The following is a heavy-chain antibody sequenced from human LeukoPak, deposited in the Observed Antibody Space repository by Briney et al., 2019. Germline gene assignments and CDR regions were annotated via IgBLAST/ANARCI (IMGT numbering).Heavy chain of an antibody. J-gene: IGHJ5*02. V-gene: IGHV3-74*01. Sequence: GESLRLSCAASGFAFSSYWMHWVRQAPGKGLVWVSRINSDGSSTSYADSVKGRFTISRDNAKNTLYLQMNSLRAEDTAVYYCARPGIVGATRWFDPWGQGTLVTVSS. CDR2: INSDGSST. CDR3: ARPGIVGATRWFDP. D-gene: IGHD1-26*01. CDR1: GFAFSSYW.